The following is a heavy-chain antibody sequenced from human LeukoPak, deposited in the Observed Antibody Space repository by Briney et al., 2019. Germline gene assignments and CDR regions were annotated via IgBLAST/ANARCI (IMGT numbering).Heavy chain of an antibody. D-gene: IGHD6-19*01. CDR1: GGSGGSITNYY. CDR3: ASMISRGWRRGDAFDI. Sequence: SETLSLTCTVSGGSGGSITNYYWSWIRQPPGKGLEWIGYIYHSGTTNYNTSLKSRVTISLDTSKNQFSLKLRSVTAADTAVYYCASMISRGWRRGDAFDIWGQGTMVTVSS. J-gene: IGHJ3*02. CDR2: IYHSGTT. V-gene: IGHV4-59*01.